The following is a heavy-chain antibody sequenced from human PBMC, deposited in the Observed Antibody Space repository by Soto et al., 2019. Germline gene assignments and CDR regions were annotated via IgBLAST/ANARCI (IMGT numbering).Heavy chain of an antibody. CDR2: ISWNSGSI. D-gene: IGHD3-16*02. Sequence: EVQLVESGGGLVQPGRSLRLSCAASGFTFDDYAMHWVRQAPGKGLEWVSGISWNSGSIGYADSVKGRFTIPRDNANNSLYLQMTSLRAEDTALYYCAKDMITFGGVIVRFDAFDIWGQGTMVTVSS. V-gene: IGHV3-9*01. J-gene: IGHJ3*02. CDR1: GFTFDDYA. CDR3: AKDMITFGGVIVRFDAFDI.